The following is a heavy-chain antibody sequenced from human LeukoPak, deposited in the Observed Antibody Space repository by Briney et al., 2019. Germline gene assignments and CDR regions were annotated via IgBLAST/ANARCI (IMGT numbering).Heavy chain of an antibody. Sequence: PGGSLRLSCAASGFTFSSYGMSWVRQAPGKGLEWVSAISGSGGSTYYADSVKGRFTISRDNSKNTLYLQMNSLRAEDTAVYYCAKDVTISGKYYFDYWGQGTLVTVSS. CDR2: ISGSGGST. J-gene: IGHJ4*02. V-gene: IGHV3-23*01. CDR3: AKDVTISGKYYFDY. D-gene: IGHD3-9*01. CDR1: GFTFSSYG.